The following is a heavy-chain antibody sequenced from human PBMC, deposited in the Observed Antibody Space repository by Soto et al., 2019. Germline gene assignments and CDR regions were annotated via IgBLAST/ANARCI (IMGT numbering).Heavy chain of an antibody. D-gene: IGHD2-15*01. J-gene: IGHJ6*02. CDR1: GFTFSTYG. CDR3: ASEYCSGGRCYYCGMDV. CDR2: IWYDGSNK. Sequence: QVQLVESGGGVVHPGRSLRLSCAASGFTFSTYGMHWVRQAPDKGLEWGAVIWYDGSNKYYADSVKGRFTITRDNSKNTLYLQMNSLRAEDTAVYYCASEYCSGGRCYYCGMDVWGQGTTVTVSS. V-gene: IGHV3-33*01.